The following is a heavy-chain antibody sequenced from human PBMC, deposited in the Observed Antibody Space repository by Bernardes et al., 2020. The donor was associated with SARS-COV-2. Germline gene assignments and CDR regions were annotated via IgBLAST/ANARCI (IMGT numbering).Heavy chain of an antibody. CDR1: GYTFASHW. CDR3: ARATSGVTHPYHLDT. Sequence: SLKISCKGSGYTFASHWIAWVRQMPGKGLEWMGIIYPGDYDTRYSPSFQGQVTISVDKSISTAYLQWNILSAQDTAMYFCARATSGVTHPYHLDTWGQGTLVTVSS. V-gene: IGHV5-51*01. CDR2: IYPGDYDT. J-gene: IGHJ4*02. D-gene: IGHD2-21*02.